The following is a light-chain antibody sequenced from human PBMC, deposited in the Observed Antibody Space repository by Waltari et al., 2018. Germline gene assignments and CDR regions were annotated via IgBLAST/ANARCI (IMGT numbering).Light chain of an antibody. CDR3: CSYAGSYTWV. V-gene: IGLV2-23*01. J-gene: IGLJ3*02. Sequence: QSALTQPASVSGSPGQSIPISCTGTSSDVGIYNLVSWYQQSPGQAPKVRIYDDNRRPSGVSDRFSGSKSGNTAALTISGVQAEDEADYYCCSYAGSYTWVFGGGTELTVL. CDR2: DDN. CDR1: SSDVGIYNL.